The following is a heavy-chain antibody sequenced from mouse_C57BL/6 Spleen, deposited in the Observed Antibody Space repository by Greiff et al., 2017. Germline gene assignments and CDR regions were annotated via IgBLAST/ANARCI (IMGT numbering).Heavy chain of an antibody. CDR3: ASLLRGYFDV. D-gene: IGHD1-1*01. CDR1: GFTFSDYY. V-gene: IGHV5-16*01. Sequence: EVKLVESEGGLVQPGSSMKLSCTASGFTFSDYYMAWVRQVPEKGLEWVANINYDGSSTYYLDSLKSRFIISRDNAKNILYLQMSSLKSEDTATYYCASLLRGYFDVWGTGTTVTVSS. CDR2: INYDGSST. J-gene: IGHJ1*03.